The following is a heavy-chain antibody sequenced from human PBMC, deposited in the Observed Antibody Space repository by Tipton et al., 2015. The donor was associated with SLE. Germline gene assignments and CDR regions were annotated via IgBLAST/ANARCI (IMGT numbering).Heavy chain of an antibody. Sequence: GLVKPSQTLSLTCAISGDSVSGSTAAWVWIRQSPSRGLEWLGRTYYRSKWCYDYAVSVKSRVTLNPDTAKNHFSLHLSAVTPEDTAVYYCARESDWGVFLNSWGPGTLVTVSS. D-gene: IGHD7-27*01. CDR2: TYYRSKWCY. J-gene: IGHJ4*02. CDR1: GDSVSGSTAA. V-gene: IGHV6-1*01. CDR3: ARESDWGVFLNS.